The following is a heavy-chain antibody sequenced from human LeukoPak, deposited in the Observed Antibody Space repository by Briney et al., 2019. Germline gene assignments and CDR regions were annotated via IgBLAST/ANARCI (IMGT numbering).Heavy chain of an antibody. V-gene: IGHV4-34*01. CDR3: ATLGYCSGGSCYGAWFDP. Sequence: SETLSLTCAVYGGSFSGYYWSWIRQPPGKGLEWIGEINHSGSTNYNPSLKSRVTISVDRSKNQFSLKLSSVTAADTAVYYCATLGYCSGGSCYGAWFDPWGQGTLVTVSS. CDR1: GGSFSGYY. CDR2: INHSGST. J-gene: IGHJ5*02. D-gene: IGHD2-15*01.